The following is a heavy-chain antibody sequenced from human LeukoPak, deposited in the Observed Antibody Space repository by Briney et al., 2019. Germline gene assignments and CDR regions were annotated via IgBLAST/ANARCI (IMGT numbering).Heavy chain of an antibody. Sequence: SETLSLTCTVSGGSISSYYWSWIRQPPGKGLEWIGYIYYSGSTNYNPSLKSRVTISVDTSKNQFSLKLSSVTAADTAVYYCARGAGYGDLGSYYYGMDVWGQGTTVTVSS. CDR3: ARGAGYGDLGSYYYGMDV. V-gene: IGHV4-59*01. CDR2: IYYSGST. D-gene: IGHD4-17*01. J-gene: IGHJ6*02. CDR1: GGSISSYY.